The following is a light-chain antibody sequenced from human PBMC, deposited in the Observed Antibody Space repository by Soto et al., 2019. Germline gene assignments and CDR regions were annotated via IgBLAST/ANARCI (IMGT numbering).Light chain of an antibody. J-gene: IGKJ1*01. CDR3: QHYNNWPQT. CDR2: GAS. Sequence: EIVLTQSPVTLSVSPGERATLSCRASQSVSNNLAWYQQKPGQAPRLLIHGASTRATGIPARFSGSGSGTEFTLTISSLQSEDFAVYYCQHYNNWPQTFGQGTKVDIK. CDR1: QSVSNN. V-gene: IGKV3-15*01.